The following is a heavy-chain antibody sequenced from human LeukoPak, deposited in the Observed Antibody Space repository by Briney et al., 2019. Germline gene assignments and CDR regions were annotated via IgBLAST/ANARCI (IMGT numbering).Heavy chain of an antibody. D-gene: IGHD6-13*01. J-gene: IGHJ4*02. CDR2: INPNSGGT. CDR1: GYTFTGYF. V-gene: IGHV1-2*02. CDR3: ARGTYSSSWLDY. Sequence: ASVKVSCKASGYTFTGYFMHWVRQAPGQGLDWMGWINPNSGGTNYAQKFQGRVTMTRDTSINTAYMVLSGLRSDDTAVYYCARGTYSSSWLDYWGQGTLVTVSS.